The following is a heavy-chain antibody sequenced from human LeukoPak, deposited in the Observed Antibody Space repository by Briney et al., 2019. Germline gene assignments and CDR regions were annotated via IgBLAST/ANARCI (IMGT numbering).Heavy chain of an antibody. CDR2: PYYSGKT. Sequence: SETLSLTCIISDDSISSSTYYWGWIRQPPGKGLEWIGTPYYSGKTYYNPSLKSRVTISVDTSKNQFSLKLSSVTAADTAVYYCARENKYGDDWFDPWGQGTLVTVSS. V-gene: IGHV4-39*07. J-gene: IGHJ5*02. D-gene: IGHD4-17*01. CDR3: ARENKYGDDWFDP. CDR1: DDSISSSTYY.